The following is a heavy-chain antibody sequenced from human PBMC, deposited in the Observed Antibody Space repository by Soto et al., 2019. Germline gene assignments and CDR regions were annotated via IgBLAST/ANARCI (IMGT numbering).Heavy chain of an antibody. D-gene: IGHD1-26*01. CDR3: ARGPLVGATLPLHY. J-gene: IGHJ4*02. CDR1: GFTFSSYA. CDR2: ISYDGSNK. V-gene: IGHV3-30-3*01. Sequence: QVQLVESGGGVVQPGRSLRLSCAASGFTFSSYAMHWVRQAPGKGLEWVAVISYDGSNKYYADSVKGRFTISRDNSKNTLYLQMNSLRAEDTAVYYCARGPLVGATLPLHYWGQGTLVTVSS.